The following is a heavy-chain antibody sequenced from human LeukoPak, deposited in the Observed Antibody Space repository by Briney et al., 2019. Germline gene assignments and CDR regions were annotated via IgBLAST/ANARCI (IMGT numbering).Heavy chain of an antibody. J-gene: IGHJ4*02. V-gene: IGHV4-39*01. CDR1: GGSISSSSYY. CDR2: IYYSGST. CDR3: ARHVRDYDILTGTNQGTYYFDY. D-gene: IGHD3-9*01. Sequence: PSETLSLTCTVSGGSISSSSYYWGWIRQPPGKGLDWIGSIYYSGSTYYNPSLKSRVTISVDTSKNQFSLNLSSVTAADTAVYYCARHVRDYDILTGTNQGTYYFDYWGQGTLVTVSS.